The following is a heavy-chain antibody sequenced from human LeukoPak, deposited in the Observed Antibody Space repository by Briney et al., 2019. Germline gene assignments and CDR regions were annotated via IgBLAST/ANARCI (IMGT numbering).Heavy chain of an antibody. Sequence: ASVKVSCKASGYTFTSYAMHWVRQAPGQRLEWMGWINAGNGNTKYSQKLQGRVTITRDTSASTAYMELSSLRSEDTAVYYCAREAQIAVQFDYWGQGTLVTVSS. D-gene: IGHD6-19*01. V-gene: IGHV1-3*01. CDR2: INAGNGNT. CDR1: GYTFTSYA. CDR3: AREAQIAVQFDY. J-gene: IGHJ4*02.